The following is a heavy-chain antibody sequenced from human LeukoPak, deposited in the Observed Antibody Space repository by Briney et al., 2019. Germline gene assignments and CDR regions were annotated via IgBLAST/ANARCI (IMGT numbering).Heavy chain of an antibody. J-gene: IGHJ4*02. V-gene: IGHV4-39*01. CDR2: IYYSGIT. D-gene: IGHD2-21*02. Sequence: NPPETLSLTCTVSDGSITRSSYYWGWIRQTPGEGLDWIGSIYYSGITYYNPSLQGRVTMSVDTSKNQFSLKLNSVTVADTAVYYCARLRVTTGFDYWDQGIPVTVSS. CDR1: DGSITRSSYY. CDR3: ARLRVTTGFDY.